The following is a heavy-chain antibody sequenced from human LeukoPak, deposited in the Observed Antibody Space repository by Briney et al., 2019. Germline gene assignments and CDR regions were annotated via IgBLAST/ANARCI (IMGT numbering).Heavy chain of an antibody. J-gene: IGHJ4*02. Sequence: GRSLSLSCAASGFAFNTYAMHWVRQAPGQGLEWVALIWHDGSHKFYSDSVRGEFTISRDYFKNSVSLQMNNLMLENAAVYYSASEIFGSGSYPGLWGQGTLVTVSS. CDR2: IWHDGSHK. CDR3: ASEIFGSGSYPGL. D-gene: IGHD3-10*01. V-gene: IGHV3-33*01. CDR1: GFAFNTYA.